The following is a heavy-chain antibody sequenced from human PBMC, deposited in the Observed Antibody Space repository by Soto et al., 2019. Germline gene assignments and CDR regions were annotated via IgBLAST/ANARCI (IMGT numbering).Heavy chain of an antibody. CDR1: GFSLSTGRMG. V-gene: IGHV2-26*01. Sequence: SGPTLVNPTETLTLTCTVSGFSLSTGRMGVSWIRQPPGKALEWLAHIFSDNERSYSTSMQGRLTISKDPSGSQVVLSMTNLDPVDTGTYYCVRMNADSYQFYYAMDVWG. J-gene: IGHJ6*02. CDR2: IFSDNER. D-gene: IGHD4-17*01. CDR3: VRMNADSYQFYYAMDV.